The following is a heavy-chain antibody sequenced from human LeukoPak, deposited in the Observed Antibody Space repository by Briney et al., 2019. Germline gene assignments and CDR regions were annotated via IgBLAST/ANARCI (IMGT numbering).Heavy chain of an antibody. D-gene: IGHD1-26*01. CDR1: GGSFSGYY. CDR3: ARDESSGSYRCDY. Sequence: TSETLSLTCAVYGGSFSGYYWSWIRQPPGKGLEWIGEINHSGSTNYNPSLKSRVTISVDTSKNQFSLKLSSVTAADTAVYYCARDESSGSYRCDYWGQGTLVTVSS. CDR2: INHSGST. J-gene: IGHJ4*02. V-gene: IGHV4-34*01.